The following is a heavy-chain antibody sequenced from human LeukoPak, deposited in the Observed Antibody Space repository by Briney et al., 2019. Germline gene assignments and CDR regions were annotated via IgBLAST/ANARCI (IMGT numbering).Heavy chain of an antibody. V-gene: IGHV4-59*01. J-gene: IGHJ4*02. CDR3: ARVTGYRIEDYFDY. CDR2: IYYSGST. CDR1: GGSISSYY. D-gene: IGHD6-13*01. Sequence: SETLSLTWTVSGGSISSYYWSWIRQPSGKGLEWSGYIYYSGSTNYNPSLKSRVTISVEKSKNEFSLKLRSVTAADTAVYYCARVTGYRIEDYFDYWGQGTLVTVSS.